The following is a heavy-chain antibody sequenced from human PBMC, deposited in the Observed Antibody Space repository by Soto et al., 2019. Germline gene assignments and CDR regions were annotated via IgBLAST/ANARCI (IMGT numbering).Heavy chain of an antibody. CDR1: GFSLSGYG. CDR3: ARDVDTTSHFNRFDP. D-gene: IGHD5-18*01. CDR2: IWYDGIRK. V-gene: IGHV3-33*01. Sequence: QVQLVESGGGVIQPGRSLRLSCEVSGFSLSGYGIHWVRQAPGKGLEWVAVIWYDGIRKNYGDSVRGRFTVSRDSSKNMVYLQMDRLKVEDTALYYCARDVDTTSHFNRFDPWGQGVMVSVSS. J-gene: IGHJ5*02.